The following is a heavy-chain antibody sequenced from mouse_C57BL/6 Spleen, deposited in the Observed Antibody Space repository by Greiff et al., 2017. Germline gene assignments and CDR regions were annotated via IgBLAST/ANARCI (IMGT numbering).Heavy chain of an antibody. CDR2: IDPETGGT. V-gene: IGHV1-15*01. CDR3: TRGGTFAY. Sequence: QVQLKESGAELVRPGASVTLSCQASGYTFTDYEMHWVKQTPVHGLEWIGAIDPETGGTAYNQKFKGKAILTADKSSSTAYMELRSLTSEDSAVYYCTRGGTFAYWGQGTLVTVSA. J-gene: IGHJ3*01. CDR1: GYTFTDYE.